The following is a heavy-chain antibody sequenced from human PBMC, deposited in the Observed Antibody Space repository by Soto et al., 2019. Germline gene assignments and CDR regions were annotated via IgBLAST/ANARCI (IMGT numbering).Heavy chain of an antibody. J-gene: IGHJ4*02. D-gene: IGHD6-13*01. CDR3: ARVASYSSSWYGGSDFDD. CDR1: GGSFSGYY. V-gene: IGHV4-34*01. CDR2: INHSGST. Sequence: QVQLQQWGAGLLKPSETLSLTCAVYGGSFSGYYWSWIRQPPGKGLEWIGEINHSGSTNYNPSLKSRVTISVDTSKNQFSLKLSSVTAADTAVYYCARVASYSSSWYGGSDFDDWGQGTLVTVSS.